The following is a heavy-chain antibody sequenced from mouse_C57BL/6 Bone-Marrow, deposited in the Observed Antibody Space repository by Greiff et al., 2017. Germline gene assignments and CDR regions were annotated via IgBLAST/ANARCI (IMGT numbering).Heavy chain of an antibody. V-gene: IGHV5-17*01. CDR3: ARGGYSAWFAY. CDR1: GFTFSDYG. D-gene: IGHD2-3*01. CDR2: ISSGSSTI. Sequence: VQLQQSGGGLVKPGGSLKLSCAASGFTFSDYGMHWVRQAPETGLEWVAYISSGSSTIYYADTVKGRFTISRDNAKNTLFLQMTSLRSEDAAMYYCARGGYSAWFAYWGQGTLVTVSA. J-gene: IGHJ3*01.